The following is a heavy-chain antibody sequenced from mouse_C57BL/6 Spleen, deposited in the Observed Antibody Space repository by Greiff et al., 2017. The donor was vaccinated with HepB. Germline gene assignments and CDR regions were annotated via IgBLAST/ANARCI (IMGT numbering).Heavy chain of an antibody. V-gene: IGHV7-3*01. CDR1: GFTFTDYY. CDR3: ARYLFYYGSYYFDY. J-gene: IGHJ2*01. D-gene: IGHD2-2*01. Sequence: EVKLVESGGGLVQPGGSLSLSCAASGFTFTDYYMSWVRQPPGKALEWLGFIRNKANGYTTEYSASVKGRFTISRDNSQSILYLQMNALRAEDSATYYCARYLFYYGSYYFDYWGQGTTLTVSS. CDR2: IRNKANGYTT.